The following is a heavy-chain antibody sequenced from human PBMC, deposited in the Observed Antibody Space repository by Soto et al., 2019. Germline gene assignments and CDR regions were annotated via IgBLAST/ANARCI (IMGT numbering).Heavy chain of an antibody. D-gene: IGHD3-9*01. CDR3: ARSPYDILTEGVNWFDP. Sequence: QVQLVQSGAEVKKPGSSVKVSCKASGGTFSSYAISWVRQAPGQGLEWMGGIIPIFGTANYAQKFQGRVTITADKATSTAYMELSSLRSDDTAVYYCARSPYDILTEGVNWFDPWGQGTLVTVSS. CDR1: GGTFSSYA. V-gene: IGHV1-69*06. J-gene: IGHJ5*02. CDR2: IIPIFGTA.